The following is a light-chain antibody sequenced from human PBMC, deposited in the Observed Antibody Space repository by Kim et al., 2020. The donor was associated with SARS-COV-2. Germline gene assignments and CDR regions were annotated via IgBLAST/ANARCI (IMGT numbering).Light chain of an antibody. J-gene: IGLJ3*02. V-gene: IGLV10-54*04. CDR3: SAWDIALSAWV. CDR1: TNNVGNRG. CDR2: RNN. Sequence: QAGLTQPPSVSKDLRQTATLTCTGNTNNVGNRGAAWLQQHQGHPPKLLSYRNNNRPSGISERFSASRSGSTASLTITGLQPEDEADYYCSAWDIALSAWVFGGGTKVTVL.